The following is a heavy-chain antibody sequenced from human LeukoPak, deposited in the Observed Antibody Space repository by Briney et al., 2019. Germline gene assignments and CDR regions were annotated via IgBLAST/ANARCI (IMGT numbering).Heavy chain of an antibody. V-gene: IGHV1-8*01. D-gene: IGHD2-2*01. Sequence: ASVKVSCKASGYTFTSYDINWVRQATGQGLEWVGWMNPNSGNTGYAQKFQGRVTMTRNTSISTAYMELSSLRSEDTAVYYCARAGCSSTSCYSMAWFDPWGQGTLATVSS. J-gene: IGHJ5*02. CDR3: ARAGCSSTSCYSMAWFDP. CDR2: MNPNSGNT. CDR1: GYTFTSYD.